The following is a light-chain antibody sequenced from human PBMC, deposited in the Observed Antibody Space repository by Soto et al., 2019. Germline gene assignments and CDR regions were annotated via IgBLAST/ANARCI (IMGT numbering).Light chain of an antibody. Sequence: DIQMTQSPSTLSASVGDRVIITCRASQSISDHLNWYQHKPGKAPKLLIYAASRLQSGVPSRFSGSGIRTDFTLTITSLQPEDFASYFCQQSYNSRTFGQGTKVEV. J-gene: IGKJ1*01. CDR2: AAS. V-gene: IGKV1-39*01. CDR3: QQSYNSRT. CDR1: QSISDH.